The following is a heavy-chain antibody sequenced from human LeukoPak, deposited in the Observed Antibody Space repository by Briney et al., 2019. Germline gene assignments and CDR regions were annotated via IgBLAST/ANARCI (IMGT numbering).Heavy chain of an antibody. Sequence: SETLSLTCTVSGASITADFWSWGRQSPEKGREWIGYMFYSGDMNYNPSLKGRGAISLDTSRNHLSRRLYSVTASDTAIYYCARKEGTHWRQEILVPVSS. CDR2: MFYSGDM. V-gene: IGHV4-59*01. CDR1: GASITADF. CDR3: ARKEGTH. J-gene: IGHJ4*02. D-gene: IGHD1-14*01.